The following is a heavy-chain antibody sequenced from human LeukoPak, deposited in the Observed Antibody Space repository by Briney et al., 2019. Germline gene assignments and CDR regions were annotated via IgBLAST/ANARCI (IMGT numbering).Heavy chain of an antibody. Sequence: ASVKVSCKASGYTFTGYGISWVRQAPGQGLEWMGWISAYNGNTNYAQKLQGRVTMTRDTSTSTVYMELSSLRSEDTAVYYCARDPYYYDSSGYYSAFDIWGQGTMVTVSS. CDR3: ARDPYYYDSSGYYSAFDI. V-gene: IGHV1-18*01. J-gene: IGHJ3*02. CDR2: ISAYNGNT. CDR1: GYTFTGYG. D-gene: IGHD3-22*01.